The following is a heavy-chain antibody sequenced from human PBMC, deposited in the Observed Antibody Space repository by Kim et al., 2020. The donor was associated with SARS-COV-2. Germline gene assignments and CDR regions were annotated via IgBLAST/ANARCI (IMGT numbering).Heavy chain of an antibody. CDR1: GFTFSSYA. J-gene: IGHJ3*02. V-gene: IGHV3-64D*09. CDR3: VKEKIPFTVVTPGAFDI. Sequence: GGSLRLSCSASGFTFSSYAMHWVRQAPGKGLEYVSAISSNGGSTYYADSVKGRFTISRDNSKNTLYLQMSSLRAEDTAVYYCVKEKIPFTVVTPGAFDIWGQGKMVTVSS. D-gene: IGHD2-21*02. CDR2: ISSNGGST.